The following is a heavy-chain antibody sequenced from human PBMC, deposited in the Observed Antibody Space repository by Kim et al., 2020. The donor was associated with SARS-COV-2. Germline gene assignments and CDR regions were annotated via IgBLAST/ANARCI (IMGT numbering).Heavy chain of an antibody. J-gene: IGHJ4*02. Sequence: YHAPLKSRVTISGDTSKNQFSLNMRSVTAADTAVYYCACNVGSTPDYYFDYWGRGALVTVSS. CDR3: ACNVGSTPDYYFDY. D-gene: IGHD1-26*01. V-gene: IGHV4-39*07.